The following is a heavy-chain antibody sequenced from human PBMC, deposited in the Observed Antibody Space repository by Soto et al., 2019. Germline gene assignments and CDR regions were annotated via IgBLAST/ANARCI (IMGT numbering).Heavy chain of an antibody. CDR1: GYSFTSYW. D-gene: IGHD2-2*01. CDR3: ARPYCSSTSCPRLGYYYYGMDV. CDR2: IDPSDSYT. J-gene: IGHJ6*02. Sequence: PGESLKISCKGSGYSFTSYWISWVRQMPGKGLEWMGRIDPSDSYTNYSPSFQGHVTISADKSISTAYLQWSSLKASDTAMYYCARPYCSSTSCPRLGYYYYGMDVWGQGTTVTVSS. V-gene: IGHV5-10-1*01.